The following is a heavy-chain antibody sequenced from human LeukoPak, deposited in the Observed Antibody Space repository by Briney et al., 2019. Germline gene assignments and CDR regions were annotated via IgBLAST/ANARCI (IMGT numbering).Heavy chain of an antibody. CDR3: ARDSAAAGDYYGMDG. CDR1: GRSISSYY. V-gene: IGHV4-59*01. D-gene: IGHD6-13*01. Sequence: SETLSLTCTLSGRSISSYYWSWLRQPPGKGLEWIGYIYYSGRTNYNPSLKSRVTISVETSQNQFSLKLSSGTAADTAVYYCARDSAAAGDYYGMDGWGQGTTVTVSS. CDR2: IYYSGRT. J-gene: IGHJ6*02.